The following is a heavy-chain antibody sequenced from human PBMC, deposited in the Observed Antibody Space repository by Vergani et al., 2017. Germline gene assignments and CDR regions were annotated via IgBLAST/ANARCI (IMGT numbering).Heavy chain of an antibody. V-gene: IGHV1-24*01. D-gene: IGHD5-24*01. CDR2: FDPEDGET. Sequence: QVQLVQSGAEVKKPGASVKVSCKVSGYTLTELSMHWVRQAPGKGLEWMGGFDPEDGETIYAQKFQGRVTMTEDTSTDTAYIELSSLRSEDTAVYYCATHSGVGRWLQTWYFDLWGRGTLVTVSS. CDR1: GYTLTELS. J-gene: IGHJ2*01. CDR3: ATHSGVGRWLQTWYFDL.